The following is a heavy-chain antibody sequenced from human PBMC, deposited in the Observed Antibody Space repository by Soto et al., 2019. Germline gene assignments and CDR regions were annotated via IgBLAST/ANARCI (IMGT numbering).Heavy chain of an antibody. J-gene: IGHJ4*02. CDR3: AKCTSSNSCYGLYLDS. Sequence: GGSLRLSCAASGFTFSSYAMHWVRQAPGKGLEWVSVIDGHADNKTYADSVKGRFSISRDNSKSTLYLQMNDLRAEDTAVYYCAKCTSSNSCYGLYLDSWGQGTLVTVS. CDR1: GFTFSSYA. CDR2: IDGHADNK. D-gene: IGHD2-2*01. V-gene: IGHV3-23*01.